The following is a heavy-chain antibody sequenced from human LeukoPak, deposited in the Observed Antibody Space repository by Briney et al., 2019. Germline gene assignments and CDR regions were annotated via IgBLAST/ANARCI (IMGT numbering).Heavy chain of an antibody. Sequence: PGGSLRTSLAAPGFSVRSKHMSLVRQAPGKGLELGSVIYSGGSTYYDDSVEGRFTISRDNYKNTLYLQMKSLRAEDTAVYYCARTDETAPAEDFQHWGQGTLVTVSS. V-gene: IGHV3-53*01. CDR2: IYSGGST. CDR3: ARTDETAPAEDFQH. CDR1: GFSVRSKH. J-gene: IGHJ1*01. D-gene: IGHD2-21*02.